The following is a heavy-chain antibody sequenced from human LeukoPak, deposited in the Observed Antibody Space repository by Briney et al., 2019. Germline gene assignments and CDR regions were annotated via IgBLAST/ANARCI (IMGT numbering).Heavy chain of an antibody. CDR2: INHSGST. J-gene: IGHJ5*02. V-gene: IGHV4-34*01. Sequence: SETLSLTCTVSGGSISGYYWSWIRQPPRKGLEWIGEINHSGSTNYNPSLKSRVTISVDTSKNQFSLKLSSVTAADTAVYYCARDSNWFDPWGQGTLVTVSS. CDR3: ARDSNWFDP. CDR1: GGSISGYY.